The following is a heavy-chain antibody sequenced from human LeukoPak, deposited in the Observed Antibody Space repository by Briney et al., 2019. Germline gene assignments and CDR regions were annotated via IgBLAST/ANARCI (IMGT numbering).Heavy chain of an antibody. Sequence: GASVKVSCKASGYTFTSYGISWVRQAPGQGLEWMGWISAYNGNTNYAQKLQGRVTMTTDTSTSTAYMELRSLRSDDTAVYYCARAPGLFDDRPRIHDYWGQGTLVTVSS. CDR1: GYTFTSYG. V-gene: IGHV1-18*01. D-gene: IGHD6-6*01. CDR3: ARAPGLFDDRPRIHDY. CDR2: ISAYNGNT. J-gene: IGHJ4*02.